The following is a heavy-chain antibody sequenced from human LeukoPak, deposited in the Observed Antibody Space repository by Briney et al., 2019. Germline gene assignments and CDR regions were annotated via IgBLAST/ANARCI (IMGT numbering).Heavy chain of an antibody. CDR1: VGTFSSYS. D-gene: IGHD6-6*01. J-gene: IGHJ4*02. V-gene: IGHV1-69*05. CDR2: IIPIFGTA. CDR3: ARECIAARTGGFDY. Sequence: GASVTVSCKASVGTFSSYSISWVRQPPGQGLEWMGGIIPIFGTANYAQKFQGRVTITTDESTSTAYMELSSLRSEDTAVYYCARECIAARTGGFDYGGQGTLVTVSS.